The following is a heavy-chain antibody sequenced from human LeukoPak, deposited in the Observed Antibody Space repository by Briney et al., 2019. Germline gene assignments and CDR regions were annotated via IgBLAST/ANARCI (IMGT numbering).Heavy chain of an antibody. CDR2: ITHTGST. D-gene: IGHD1-26*01. CDR3: ARGPYGRGPTDY. J-gene: IGHJ4*02. V-gene: IGHV4-34*01. CDR1: GESFSGYY. Sequence: KPSETLSLTCTVYGESFSGYYWAWIRQPPGKGLEWIGEITHTGSTNYNPSLKSRVTISLDTSKKQLSLQLNSVTAADAAVYYCARGPYGRGPTDYWGQGTLVTVSS.